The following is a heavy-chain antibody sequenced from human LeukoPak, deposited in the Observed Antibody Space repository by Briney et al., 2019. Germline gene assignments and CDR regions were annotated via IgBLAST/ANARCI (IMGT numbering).Heavy chain of an antibody. CDR3: ARSVVGDKPFDY. V-gene: IGHV2-70*04. Sequence: SGPALVKPTQTLTLTCTFSGFSLSTSKMRVRWIRQPPGKALEWVARIDWDDDKFYSTSLKTRLTISKDTSKNQVVLTMTNMDPVVTATYYCARSVVGDKPFDYWGQGTLVTVSS. CDR1: GFSLSTSKMR. J-gene: IGHJ4*02. CDR2: IDWDDDK. D-gene: IGHD1-26*01.